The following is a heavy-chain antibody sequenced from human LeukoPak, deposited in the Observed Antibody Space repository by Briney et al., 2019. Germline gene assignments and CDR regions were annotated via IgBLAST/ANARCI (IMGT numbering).Heavy chain of an antibody. CDR1: GFTFSDSY. D-gene: IGHD2-15*01. J-gene: IGHJ6*03. CDR3: ARRYCSGGSCYRSDYYYMDV. Sequence: GGSLRLSCAASGFTFSDSYMTWIRQAPGKGLQWVSYISNSGSSIYYADSVKGRFTTSRDNAKSSLYLQMNSLRAEDTAVYYCARRYCSGGSCYRSDYYYMDVWGKGTTVTVSS. V-gene: IGHV3-11*04. CDR2: ISNSGSSI.